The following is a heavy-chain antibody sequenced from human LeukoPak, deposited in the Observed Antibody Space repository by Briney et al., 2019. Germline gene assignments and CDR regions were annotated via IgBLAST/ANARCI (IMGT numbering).Heavy chain of an antibody. Sequence: GGSLRLSCAASGFIFRRYAMSWVREAPARGLEWVSAISGSGGSTYYADSVKGRFTISRDNSKNTLYLQMNSLRAEDTAVYYCAKDLGYCSGGSCFYFDYWGQGTLVTVSS. J-gene: IGHJ4*02. CDR2: ISGSGGST. CDR1: GFIFRRYA. V-gene: IGHV3-23*01. CDR3: AKDLGYCSGGSCFYFDY. D-gene: IGHD2-15*01.